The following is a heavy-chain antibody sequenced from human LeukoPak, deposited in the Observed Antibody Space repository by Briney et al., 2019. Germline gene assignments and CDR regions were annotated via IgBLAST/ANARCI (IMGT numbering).Heavy chain of an antibody. J-gene: IGHJ4*02. CDR2: IYYSGST. D-gene: IGHD6-13*01. Sequence: SETLSLTCTVSGSSISSSSYYWGWIRQPPGKGLEWIGSIYYSGSTYYNPSLKSRVTISVDTSKNQFSLKLSSVTAADTAVYYCARHSSSWYAGWVDYWGQGTLVTVSS. CDR1: GSSISSSSYY. V-gene: IGHV4-39*07. CDR3: ARHSSSWYAGWVDY.